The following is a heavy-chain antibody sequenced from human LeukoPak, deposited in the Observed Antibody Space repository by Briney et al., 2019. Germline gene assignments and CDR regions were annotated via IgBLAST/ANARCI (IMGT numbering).Heavy chain of an antibody. Sequence: PGGSLRLSCAASGFTFSSYSMIWVRQAPGKGLEWVSSISSSSSYIYYADSVKGRFTLSRDNVKNSLYLQMDSLRAEDTAVYYCARVWTTVTTLAVPTRNQDYFDYWGQGTLVTVSS. J-gene: IGHJ4*02. CDR1: GFTFSSYS. CDR2: ISSSSSYI. CDR3: ARVWTTVTTLAVPTRNQDYFDY. V-gene: IGHV3-21*01. D-gene: IGHD4-17*01.